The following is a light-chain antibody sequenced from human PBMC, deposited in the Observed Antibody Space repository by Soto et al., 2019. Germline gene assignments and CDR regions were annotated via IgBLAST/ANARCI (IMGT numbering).Light chain of an antibody. CDR3: QQYNSYYT. V-gene: IGKV1-5*03. Sequence: DIQMTQSPSTLSASVGDRVTITCRASQSISSWLAWYQQKPGKAPKLLIYKASSLESGVPSRFSGSGSGTEFTLTISSLQPDDFETYYCQQYNSYYTFGHGTKLEIK. CDR2: KAS. CDR1: QSISSW. J-gene: IGKJ2*01.